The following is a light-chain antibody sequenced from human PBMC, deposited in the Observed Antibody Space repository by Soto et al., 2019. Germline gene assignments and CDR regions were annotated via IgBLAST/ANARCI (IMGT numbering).Light chain of an antibody. J-gene: IGKJ1*01. CDR2: AAS. CDR3: QQLITYPQT. V-gene: IGKV1-9*01. CDR1: QGISTY. Sequence: DIQLTQSPSFLSAPVGDRVTMTCRASQGISTYLAWYQQKPGKAPKLLIYAASTLQSGVPSRFSGSGSGTEFALAISSLQPEDFATYYCQQLITYPQTFGQGTKVHI.